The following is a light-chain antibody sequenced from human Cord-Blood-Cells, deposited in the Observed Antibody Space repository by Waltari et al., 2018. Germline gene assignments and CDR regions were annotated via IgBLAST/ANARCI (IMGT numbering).Light chain of an antibody. CDR2: EVS. Sequence: HSALTQPPSASGSPGQSVTISCPGTSSDVGGYNYVSWYQQHPGKAPKLMIYEVSKRPSGVPDRFSGSKSGNTASLTVSGLQAEDEADYYCSSYAGSNNLVFGTGTKVTVL. J-gene: IGLJ1*01. CDR3: SSYAGSNNLV. CDR1: SSDVGGYNY. V-gene: IGLV2-8*01.